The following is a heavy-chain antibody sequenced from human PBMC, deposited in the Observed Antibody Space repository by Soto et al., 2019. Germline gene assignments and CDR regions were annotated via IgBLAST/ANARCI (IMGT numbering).Heavy chain of an antibody. J-gene: IGHJ6*02. V-gene: IGHV3-11*06. CDR3: ARDLAWKRGKVGRYYYGMDV. CDR2: ISTRSTYT. CDR1: GFLFSDYD. D-gene: IGHD1-1*01. Sequence: GGSLRRSCTASGFLFSDYDLSWIRPNPGKGLEWVSSISTRSTYTNYADFLKGRFTISRDNTKNSLYLQMDSLRVEDTAVYYCARDLAWKRGKVGRYYYGMDVWGHGTTVTVSS.